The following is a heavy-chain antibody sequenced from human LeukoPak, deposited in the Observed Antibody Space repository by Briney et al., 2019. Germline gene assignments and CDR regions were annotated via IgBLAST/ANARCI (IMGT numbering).Heavy chain of an antibody. V-gene: IGHV4-59*01. Sequence: SETLSLTCTVSSGSISRYYWSWIRQPPGKGLDWIGYIYYTGSTNYNPSLKSRVIISLDTSKNQFSLKLSSVTAADTAVYYCARTLSRWDPFDYWGQGTLVTVSS. CDR1: SGSISRYY. CDR2: IYYTGST. D-gene: IGHD1-26*01. CDR3: ARTLSRWDPFDY. J-gene: IGHJ4*02.